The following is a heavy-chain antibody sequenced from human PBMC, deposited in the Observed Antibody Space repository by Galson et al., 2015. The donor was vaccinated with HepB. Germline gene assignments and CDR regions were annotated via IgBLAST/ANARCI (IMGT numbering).Heavy chain of an antibody. CDR3: ARQGGKSDYDSSGYYWDFGY. CDR2: IYYSGST. Sequence: SETLSLTCTVPGGSISSYYWSWIRQPPGKGLEWIGYIYYSGSTSYNPSLWSRVTISVDTSKNQFSLKLSSVTAADTAVYYCARQGGKSDYDSSGYYWDFGYWGRGTLVTVSS. CDR1: GGSISSYY. V-gene: IGHV4-59*08. J-gene: IGHJ4*02. D-gene: IGHD3-22*01.